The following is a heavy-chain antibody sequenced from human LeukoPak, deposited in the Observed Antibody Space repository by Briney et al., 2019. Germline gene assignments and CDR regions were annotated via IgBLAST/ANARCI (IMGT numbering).Heavy chain of an antibody. CDR1: GFTLDDYA. V-gene: IGHV3-43*02. Sequence: PGGSLRLSCAASGFTLDDYAMHWVRQAPGKGLEWVSLISGDGGSTNYADSVKGRFTISRDNSKNSLYLQMNSLRTEDTALYYCAKEESMVRGVDYWGQGTLVTVSS. J-gene: IGHJ4*02. CDR2: ISGDGGST. D-gene: IGHD3-10*01. CDR3: AKEESMVRGVDY.